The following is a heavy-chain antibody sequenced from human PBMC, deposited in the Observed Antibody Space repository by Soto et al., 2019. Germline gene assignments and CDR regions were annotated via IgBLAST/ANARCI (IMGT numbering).Heavy chain of an antibody. J-gene: IGHJ4*02. Sequence: PSETLSLTCTVSGGSISSYYWSWIRQPPGKGLEWIGYIYYSGSTNYNPSLKSRVTISVDTSKNQFSLKLSSVTAADTAVYYCARSTTVTIGAFDYWGQGTLVTVSS. CDR2: IYYSGST. V-gene: IGHV4-59*01. CDR1: GGSISSYY. CDR3: ARSTTVTIGAFDY. D-gene: IGHD4-17*01.